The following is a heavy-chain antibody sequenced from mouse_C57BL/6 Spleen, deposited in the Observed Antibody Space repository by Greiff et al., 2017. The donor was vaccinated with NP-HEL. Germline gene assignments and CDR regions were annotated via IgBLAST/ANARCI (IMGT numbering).Heavy chain of an antibody. CDR1: GFSLTSYG. CDR2: IWSGGST. CDR3: AKNYYGSSYGYFDV. J-gene: IGHJ1*03. D-gene: IGHD1-1*01. V-gene: IGHV2-5*01. Sequence: VQLQESGPGLVQPSQSLSITCTVSGFSLTSYGVHWVRQSPGKGLEWLGVIWSGGSTDYNAAFMSRLSITKDNSKSQVFFKMNSLQADDTAIYYCAKNYYGSSYGYFDVWGTGTTVTVSS.